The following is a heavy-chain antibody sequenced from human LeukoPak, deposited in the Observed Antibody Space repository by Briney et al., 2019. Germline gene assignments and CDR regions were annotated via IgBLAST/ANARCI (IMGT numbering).Heavy chain of an antibody. V-gene: IGHV3-7*03. Sequence: GGSLRLSCAASGFTFSSYWMSWVRQAPGKRLEWVANIKQDGSEKYYVDSVKGRFTISRDNAKNTLYLQMNSLRAEDTAVYYCAKESVGSGGVRGVILRWGQGTLVTVSS. J-gene: IGHJ4*02. CDR3: AKESVGSGGVRGVILR. CDR2: IKQDGSEK. CDR1: GFTFSSYW. D-gene: IGHD3-10*01.